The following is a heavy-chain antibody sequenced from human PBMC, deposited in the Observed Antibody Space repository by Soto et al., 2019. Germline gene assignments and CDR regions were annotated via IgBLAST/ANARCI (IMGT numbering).Heavy chain of an antibody. J-gene: IGHJ4*02. CDR1: GYAFTTYG. Sequence: QVHLVQSGAEVKKPGASVKVSCKGSGYAFTTYGITWVRQAPGQGLEWMGWISAHNGNTNYAQKLQGRVAVTRDTSTSTAYMELRSLRSDDTAVYYCARGRYGDYWGQGALVTVSP. D-gene: IGHD1-1*01. V-gene: IGHV1-18*01. CDR3: ARGRYGDY. CDR2: ISAHNGNT.